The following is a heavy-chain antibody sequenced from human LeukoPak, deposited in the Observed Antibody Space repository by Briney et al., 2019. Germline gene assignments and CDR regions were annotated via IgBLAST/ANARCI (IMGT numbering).Heavy chain of an antibody. V-gene: IGHV3-30*18. CDR2: ISYDGSNK. CDR3: AKVLVTAISPFDY. Sequence: PGRSLRLSCAASGFTFSSYGMHWVRQAPGKGLGWVAVISYDGSNKYYADSVKGRFTISRDNSKNTLYLQMNSLRAEDTAVYYCAKVLVTAISPFDYWGQGTLVTVSS. J-gene: IGHJ4*02. CDR1: GFTFSSYG. D-gene: IGHD2-21*02.